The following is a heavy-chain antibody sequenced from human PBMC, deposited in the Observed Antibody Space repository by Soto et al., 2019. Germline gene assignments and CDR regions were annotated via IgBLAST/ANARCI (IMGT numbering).Heavy chain of an antibody. V-gene: IGHV4-39*02. CDR1: GGSISIRPNF. CDR2: IDYRGTT. J-gene: IGHJ5*02. CDR3: SRRAPEGFDP. Sequence: QLRLQESAPGRASPSKTLSPTCPVPGGSISIRPNFWAWIRHPPGKGLKWFASIDYRGTTYNNPSLKSRVTISVDTSKNHFSLKLDSVTAADTAVYYCSRRAPEGFDPWGQGILVNVSS.